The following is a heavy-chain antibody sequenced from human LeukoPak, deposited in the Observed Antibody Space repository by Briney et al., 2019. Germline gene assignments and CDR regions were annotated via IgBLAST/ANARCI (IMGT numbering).Heavy chain of an antibody. CDR3: AREGGFCFGDTCRFFDF. D-gene: IGHD2-15*01. CDR2: ISSSRSYI. Sequence: GGSPRLSCAASGFTFSTSSLNWVRQAPGKGLEWVSSISSSRSYIYYADSVKGRFTISRDNAKNSLYLQMNSLGAEDTAVYYCAREGGFCFGDTCRFFDFWGQGTLVTVSS. CDR1: GFTFSTSS. J-gene: IGHJ4*02. V-gene: IGHV3-21*01.